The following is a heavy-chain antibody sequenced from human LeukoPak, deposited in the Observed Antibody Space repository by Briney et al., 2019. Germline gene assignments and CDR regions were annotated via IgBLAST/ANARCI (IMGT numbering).Heavy chain of an antibody. CDR2: IWYDGSNK. V-gene: IGHV3-33*01. CDR1: GFIFSSHG. Sequence: PGGSLRLSCAASGFIFSSHGMHWVRQAPGKGLEWVALIWYDGSNKYYVDSVKGRFAISRDNSKNTLYLQMNSLRAEDTAVYYCARDRTARHLDYWGQGTLVIVSS. D-gene: IGHD1-1*01. J-gene: IGHJ4*02. CDR3: ARDRTARHLDY.